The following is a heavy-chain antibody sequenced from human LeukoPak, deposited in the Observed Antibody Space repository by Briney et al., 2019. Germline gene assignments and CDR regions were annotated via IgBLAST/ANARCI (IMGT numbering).Heavy chain of an antibody. CDR2: INSDGSST. CDR1: GFTFKLYW. J-gene: IGHJ5*02. CDR3: ARDLAVAGIYWFDP. V-gene: IGHV3-74*01. D-gene: IGHD6-19*01. Sequence: PGGSLRLSCAASGFTFKLYWMHWVRQVPGRGPVWVSRINSDGSSTSYADSVKGRFTISRDNAKNTLYLQMNSLRAEDTAVYYCARDLAVAGIYWFDPWGQGTLVTVSS.